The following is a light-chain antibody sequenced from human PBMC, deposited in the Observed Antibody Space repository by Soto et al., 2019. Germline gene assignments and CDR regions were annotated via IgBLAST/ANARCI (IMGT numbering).Light chain of an antibody. J-gene: IGLJ2*01. CDR3: AAWDDSLNGLVV. CDR1: SSNIGSNT. CDR2: SNN. V-gene: IGLV1-44*01. Sequence: QAVVTQPPSASGTPGQRVTISCSGSSSNIGSNTVNWYQQLPGTAPKLLIYSNNQRPSGVPYRFSGSKSGTSASLAISGLQSEDEADYYCAAWDDSLNGLVVFGGGTQLTVL.